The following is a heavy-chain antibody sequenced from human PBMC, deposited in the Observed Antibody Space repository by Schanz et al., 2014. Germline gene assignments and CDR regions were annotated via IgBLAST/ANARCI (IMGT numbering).Heavy chain of an antibody. V-gene: IGHV1-2*06. Sequence: QVQLVQSGAEVKKPGASVKVSCKASGYTFTSSGFSWVRQAPGQGLEWMGRINPNSGGTNYAQKFQGRVTVTRDTSISTAYMELWRLGSEDTAMYYCASDGSGRYTGFDYWGQGTLVTVSS. CDR3: ASDGSGRYTGFDY. J-gene: IGHJ4*02. CDR1: GYTFTSSG. CDR2: INPNSGGT. D-gene: IGHD1-26*01.